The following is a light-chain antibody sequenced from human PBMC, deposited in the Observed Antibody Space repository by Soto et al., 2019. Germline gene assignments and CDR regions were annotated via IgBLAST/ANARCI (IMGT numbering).Light chain of an antibody. CDR1: SSNIGAGYD. CDR2: GNS. V-gene: IGLV1-40*01. CDR3: QSYDISLRGV. J-gene: IGLJ2*01. Sequence: QSVLTQPPSVSGAPGQRVTISCTGSSSNIGAGYDVHWYQQLPGTAPKLLIYGNSNRPSGVPDRFSGSKSGTSASLAITGLQAEDEADYYCQSYDISLRGVFGGGTKL.